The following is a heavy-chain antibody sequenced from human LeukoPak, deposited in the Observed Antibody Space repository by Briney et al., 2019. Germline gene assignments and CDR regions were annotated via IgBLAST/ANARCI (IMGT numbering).Heavy chain of an antibody. V-gene: IGHV3-23*01. J-gene: IGHJ4*02. Sequence: GGSLRLSCAASGFTFNSYAMSWVRQAPGKGLEWVSGITNSGGNTYYADSVKGRFTISRDNSKSTLYLQMNSLRAEDTAVFYCTKGGQTDRFDYWGQGALVTVSS. CDR3: TKGGQTDRFDY. D-gene: IGHD5-12*01. CDR1: GFTFNSYA. CDR2: ITNSGGNT.